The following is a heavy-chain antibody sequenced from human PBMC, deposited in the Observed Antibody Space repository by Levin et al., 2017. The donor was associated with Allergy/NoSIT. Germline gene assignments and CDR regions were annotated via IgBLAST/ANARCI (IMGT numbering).Heavy chain of an antibody. Sequence: PGGSLRLSCAASGFTFSSYWMSWVRQAPGKGLEWVANIKQDGSEKYYVDSVKGRFTISRDNAKNSLYLQMNSLRAEDTAVYYCARPHEGYCTNGVCGYYDYWGQGTLVTVSS. CDR1: GFTFSSYW. CDR2: IKQDGSEK. CDR3: ARPHEGYCTNGVCGYYDY. V-gene: IGHV3-7*01. J-gene: IGHJ4*02. D-gene: IGHD2-8*01.